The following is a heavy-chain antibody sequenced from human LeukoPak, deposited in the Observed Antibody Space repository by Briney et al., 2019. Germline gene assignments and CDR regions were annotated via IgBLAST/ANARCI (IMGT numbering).Heavy chain of an antibody. J-gene: IGHJ4*02. CDR1: GFTFTDYY. CDR3: ERTRGPCSGGSCYLYYFDY. CDR2: ITNGDSPM. Sequence: PGGSLRLSCAASGFTFTDYYMTWIRQAPGKGLEWVSYITNGDSPMYYADSVKGRFTISRDNAKNALHLQRNRLRAEDTAVYYCERTRGPCSGGSCYLYYFDYWGQGTLVTVSS. V-gene: IGHV3-11*01. D-gene: IGHD2-15*01.